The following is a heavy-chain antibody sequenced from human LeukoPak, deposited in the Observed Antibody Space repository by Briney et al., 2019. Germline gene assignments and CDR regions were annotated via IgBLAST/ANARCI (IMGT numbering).Heavy chain of an antibody. CDR2: ISYDGSNK. D-gene: IGHD3-3*01. J-gene: IGHJ6*02. Sequence: PGGFLRLSCAASGFTFSSYAMHWVRQAPGKGLEWVAVISYDGSNKYYADSVKGRFTISRDNSKNTLYLQMNSLRAEDTAVYYCARDPSTKSLEWYPMDVWGQGTTVTVSS. V-gene: IGHV3-30-3*01. CDR3: ARDPSTKSLEWYPMDV. CDR1: GFTFSSYA.